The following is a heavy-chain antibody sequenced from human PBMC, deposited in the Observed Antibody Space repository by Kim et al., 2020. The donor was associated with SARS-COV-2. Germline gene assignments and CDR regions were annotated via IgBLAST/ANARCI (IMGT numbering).Heavy chain of an antibody. CDR3: ARGGAMITFGGVIGPSDY. Sequence: ASVKVSCKASGYTFTSYDINWVRQATGQGLEWMGWMNPNSGNTGYAQKFQGRVTMTRNTSISTAYMELSSLRSEDTAVYYCARGGAMITFGGVIGPSDYWGQGTLVTVSS. D-gene: IGHD3-16*02. CDR1: GYTFTSYD. CDR2: MNPNSGNT. J-gene: IGHJ4*02. V-gene: IGHV1-8*01.